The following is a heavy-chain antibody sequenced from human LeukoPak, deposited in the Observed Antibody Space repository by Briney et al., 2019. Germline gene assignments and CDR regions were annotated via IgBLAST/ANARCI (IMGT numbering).Heavy chain of an antibody. Sequence: SGGSLRLSCATSHFTFSSHAMNWVRQAPGKGLEWVSSISDDDDSTYYADSVKGRFTISRDNSKNTLYLDMNNLRAEDTALYFCAKTLLGFSYGKIDYWGQGTLVTVSS. CDR2: ISDDDDST. V-gene: IGHV3-23*01. CDR3: AKTLLGFSYGKIDY. D-gene: IGHD5-18*01. CDR1: HFTFSSHA. J-gene: IGHJ4*02.